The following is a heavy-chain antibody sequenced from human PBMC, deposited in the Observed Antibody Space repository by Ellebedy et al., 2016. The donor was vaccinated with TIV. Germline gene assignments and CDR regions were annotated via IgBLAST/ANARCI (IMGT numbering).Heavy chain of an antibody. J-gene: IGHJ4*02. Sequence: GGSLRLSCAASGFTFSSYWMHWVRQAPGKGLVWVSRINSDGSRTSYADSVKGRFTISRDNAKKTLYLQMNSLRAEDTAVYDCASLYGSRSYYKGSHVDYWGQGTLVTVSS. CDR1: GFTFSSYW. D-gene: IGHD3-10*01. CDR3: ASLYGSRSYYKGSHVDY. V-gene: IGHV3-74*01. CDR2: INSDGSRT.